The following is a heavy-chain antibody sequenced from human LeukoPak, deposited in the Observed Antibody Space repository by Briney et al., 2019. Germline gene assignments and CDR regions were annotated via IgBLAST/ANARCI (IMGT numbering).Heavy chain of an antibody. Sequence: ASVTVSCKPSGYTFTGYYMHWVRQPPGQGLEWMGRINPNSGGTNYAQKFQGRVTITRDTSISTAYMELSTLRSDDTAVYYCARALYSDSGGWGQGTLVTVSS. CDR2: INPNSGGT. V-gene: IGHV1-2*06. CDR3: ARALYSDSGG. J-gene: IGHJ4*02. CDR1: GYTFTGYY. D-gene: IGHD3-22*01.